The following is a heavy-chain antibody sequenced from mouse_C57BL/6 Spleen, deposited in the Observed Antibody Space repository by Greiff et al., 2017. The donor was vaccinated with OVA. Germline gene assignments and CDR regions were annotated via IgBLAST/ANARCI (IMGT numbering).Heavy chain of an antibody. J-gene: IGHJ4*01. D-gene: IGHD2-5*01. CDR1: GYTFTDYE. V-gene: IGHV1-15*01. CDR2: IDPETGGT. CDR3: TRWGSNYLYYYAMDY. Sequence: QVQLQQSGAELVRPGASVTLSCKASGYTFTDYEMHWVKQTPVHGLEWIGAIDPETGGTAYNQKFKGKAILTADKSSSTAYMELRSLTSEDSAVYYCTRWGSNYLYYYAMDYWGQGTSVTVSS.